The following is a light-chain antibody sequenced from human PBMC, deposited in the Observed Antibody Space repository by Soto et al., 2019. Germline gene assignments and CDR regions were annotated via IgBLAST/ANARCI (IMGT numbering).Light chain of an antibody. Sequence: DIQLTQSPSFLSASVGDRVTITCRASQGIAGSLAWYQQKPGKPPKLLIYAESTLQSGVPSRFSGSGSGTRGTLTITSLQPEPFAPYYCQQVKSYPRTFGGGTKVDI. CDR1: QGIAGS. V-gene: IGKV1-9*01. CDR3: QQVKSYPRT. J-gene: IGKJ4*01. CDR2: AES.